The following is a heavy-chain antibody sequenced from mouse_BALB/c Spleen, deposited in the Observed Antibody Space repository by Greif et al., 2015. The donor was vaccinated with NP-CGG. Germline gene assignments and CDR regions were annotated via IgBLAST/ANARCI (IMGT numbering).Heavy chain of an antibody. CDR1: GFTFSDYY. CDR2: ISDGGSYT. J-gene: IGHJ4*01. CDR3: ARDRGAMDY. D-gene: IGHD3-3*01. Sequence: EVKLMESGGGLVKPGGSLKLSCAASGFTFSDYYMYWVRQTPEKRLEWVATISDGGSYTYYPDSVKGRFTISRDNAKNNLYLQMSSLKSEDTAMYYCARDRGAMDYWGQGTSVTVSS. V-gene: IGHV5-4*02.